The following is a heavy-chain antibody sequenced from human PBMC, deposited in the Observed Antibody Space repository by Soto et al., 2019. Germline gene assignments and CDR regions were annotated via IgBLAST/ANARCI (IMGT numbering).Heavy chain of an antibody. D-gene: IGHD6-13*01. V-gene: IGHV3-23*01. CDR3: AKVPGIAAAGEPYYFDY. Sequence: SLRLSCAASGFTFSSYAMSWVRQAPGKGLEWVSAISGSGGSTYYADSVTGRFTISRDNSKNTLYLQMNSLRAEDTAVYYCAKVPGIAAAGEPYYFDYWGQGTLVTVSS. J-gene: IGHJ4*02. CDR1: GFTFSSYA. CDR2: ISGSGGST.